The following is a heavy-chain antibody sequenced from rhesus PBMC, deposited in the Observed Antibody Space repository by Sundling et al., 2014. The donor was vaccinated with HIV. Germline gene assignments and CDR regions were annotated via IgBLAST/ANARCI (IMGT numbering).Heavy chain of an antibody. CDR1: GDSISSSNW. V-gene: IGHV4-93*01. D-gene: IGHD6-13*01. CDR3: ASPWNSWSGFDY. CDR2: VYGSGGST. Sequence: QVHLQESDPGVVKPSETLSLTCAVSGDSISSSNWWSWIRQSPRKGLEWIGSVYGSGGSTEYNPSLKSRVTISKDTSKNQFSLKLSSVTAADTAVYYCASPWNSWSGFDYWGQGVLVAVSS. J-gene: IGHJ4*01.